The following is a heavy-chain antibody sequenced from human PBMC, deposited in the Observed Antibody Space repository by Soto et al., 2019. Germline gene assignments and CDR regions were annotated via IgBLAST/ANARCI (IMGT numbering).Heavy chain of an antibody. D-gene: IGHD3-9*01. CDR1: GFTFNNAW. CDR3: TRTIDILTGYYGDFDY. Sequence: GGSLRLSWAASGFTFNNAWMSCVRQAPGKGLEWVGRIKSKTDGGTTDYAAPVKGRFTISRDDSKNTLYLQMNSLKTEDTAVYYCTRTIDILTGYYGDFDYWGQGTLVTVSS. CDR2: IKSKTDGGTT. J-gene: IGHJ4*02. V-gene: IGHV3-15*01.